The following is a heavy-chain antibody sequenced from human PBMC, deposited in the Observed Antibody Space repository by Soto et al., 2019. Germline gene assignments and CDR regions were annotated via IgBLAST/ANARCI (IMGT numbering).Heavy chain of an antibody. D-gene: IGHD3-10*01. CDR1: GYTFASYG. Sequence: ASVKVSCKASGYTFASYGISWVRQAPGQGLEWMGWISAYNGNTNYAQKLQGRVTMTTDTSTSTAYMELRSLRSDETAVYYCARDITMVRGVIFYYYGMDVWGQGTTVTVSS. J-gene: IGHJ6*02. CDR2: ISAYNGNT. V-gene: IGHV1-18*04. CDR3: ARDITMVRGVIFYYYGMDV.